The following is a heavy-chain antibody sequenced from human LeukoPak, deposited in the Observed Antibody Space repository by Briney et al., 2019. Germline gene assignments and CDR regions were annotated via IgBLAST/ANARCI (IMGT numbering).Heavy chain of an antibody. CDR3: ARDRSTAWFDY. D-gene: IGHD3-16*02. V-gene: IGHV1-18*01. J-gene: IGHJ4*02. CDR2: ISGYNGDT. Sequence: APVKVSCKASGYTFSSYSISWVRQAPGQGLEWMGWISGYNGDTKIARRLQGRVTLTTDTSTRTAYMELRGLTSDDTAVYYCARDRSTAWFDYWGQGTLVTVSS. CDR1: GYTFSSYS.